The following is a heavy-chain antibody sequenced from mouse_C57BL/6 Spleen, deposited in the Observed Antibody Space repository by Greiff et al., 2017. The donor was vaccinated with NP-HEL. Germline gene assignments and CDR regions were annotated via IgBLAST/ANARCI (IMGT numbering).Heavy chain of an antibody. CDR1: GYTFTDHT. J-gene: IGHJ2*01. CDR2: IYPRAGST. CDR3: ARMGGYYYGSSPYFDY. V-gene: IGHV1-78*01. D-gene: IGHD1-1*01. Sequence: VKLMESDAELVKPGASVKISCKVSGYTFTDHTIHWMKQRPEQGLEWIGYIYPRAGSTKYNEKFKGNATLTADKSSSTAYMQLNSLTSEDSAVYFCARMGGYYYGSSPYFDYWGQGTTLTVSS.